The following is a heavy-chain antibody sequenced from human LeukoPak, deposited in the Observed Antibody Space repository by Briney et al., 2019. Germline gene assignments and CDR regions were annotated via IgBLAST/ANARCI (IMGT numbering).Heavy chain of an antibody. CDR1: GGSISSYY. CDR3: ARMGARDFFDY. J-gene: IGHJ4*02. V-gene: IGHV4-59*01. D-gene: IGHD1-26*01. CDR2: VYYSGST. Sequence: SETLSLTCTVSGGSISSYYWSCIRQPPEKALEWIGYVYYSGSTNYNPSLKSRVTISVDTSKNQFSLKLSSVTAADTAVYYCARMGARDFFDYWGQGTLVTVSS.